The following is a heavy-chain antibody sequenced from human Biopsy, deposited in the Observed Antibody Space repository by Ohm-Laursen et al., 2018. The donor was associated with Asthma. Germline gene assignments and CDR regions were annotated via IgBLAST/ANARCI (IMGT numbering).Heavy chain of an antibody. J-gene: IGHJ2*01. V-gene: IGHV4-39*02. D-gene: IGHD6-6*01. CDR1: GYAMSTSGSY. Sequence: TLSLTCIVSGYAMSTSGSYWGWIRQSPGKGLEWIGSIYYSGRTYYNPSLESRVTISADTSKNHFSLKVTSVTAADTAVYYCARAVSSSSYWYFDLWGRGDLVTVSS. CDR2: IYYSGRT. CDR3: ARAVSSSSYWYFDL.